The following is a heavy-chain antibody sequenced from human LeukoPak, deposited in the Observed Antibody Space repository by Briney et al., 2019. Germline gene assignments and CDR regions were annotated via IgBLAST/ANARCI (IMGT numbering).Heavy chain of an antibody. J-gene: IGHJ4*02. Sequence: GGSLRLSCAASGFTFSSYAMHWVRQAPGKGLEWVAVISYDGSNKYYADSVKGRFAISRDNSKNMLYLQMNSLRAEDTAVYYCARGLGDYGDYVVDYWGQGTLVTVSS. CDR2: ISYDGSNK. CDR1: GFTFSSYA. CDR3: ARGLGDYGDYVVDY. V-gene: IGHV3-30*09. D-gene: IGHD4-17*01.